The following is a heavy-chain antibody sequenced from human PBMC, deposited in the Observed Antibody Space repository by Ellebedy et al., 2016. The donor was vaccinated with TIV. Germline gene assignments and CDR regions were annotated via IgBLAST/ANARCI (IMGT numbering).Heavy chain of an antibody. CDR2: IWYDGSNK. V-gene: IGHV3-33*08. J-gene: IGHJ6*02. CDR1: GLIFSTYW. CDR3: ARRIAARPDYYYAMDV. D-gene: IGHD6-6*01. Sequence: PGGSLRLSCAASGLIFSTYWMAWVRQAPGKGLEWVAVIWYDGSNKYYGDSVKGRFTISRDNSKNTLSLQMNSLRAEDTAVYYCARRIAARPDYYYAMDVWGQGTTVTVAS.